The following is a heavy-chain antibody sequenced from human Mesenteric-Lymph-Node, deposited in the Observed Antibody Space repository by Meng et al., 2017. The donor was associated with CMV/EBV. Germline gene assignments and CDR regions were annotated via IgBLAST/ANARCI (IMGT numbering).Heavy chain of an antibody. CDR3: ARSDSYGYVFGVIY. D-gene: IGHD5-18*01. CDR2: INPNSGGT. CDR1: GSTFTGYY. V-gene: IGHV1-2*02. Sequence: ASGSTFTGYYMQWVRQAPGQGLEWMGWINPNSGGTHYAQKFQGRVTMTRDTSISTAYMELSRLRSDDTAVYYCARSDSYGYVFGVIYWGQGTLVTVSS. J-gene: IGHJ4*02.